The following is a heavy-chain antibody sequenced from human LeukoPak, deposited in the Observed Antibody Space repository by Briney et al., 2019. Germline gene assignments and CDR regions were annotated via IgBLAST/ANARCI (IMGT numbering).Heavy chain of an antibody. CDR2: INPNSGGT. D-gene: IGHD2-15*01. CDR1: VYTFTGYY. J-gene: IGHJ4*02. CDR3: ARGDCSGGSCYTPNDY. V-gene: IGHV1-2*02. Sequence: ASVKVSCKASVYTFTGYYMHWVRQAPGQGLEWMGWINPNSGGTNYAQKFQGRVTMTRDTSISTAYMELSRLRSDDTAVYYCARGDCSGGSCYTPNDYWGQGTLVTVSS.